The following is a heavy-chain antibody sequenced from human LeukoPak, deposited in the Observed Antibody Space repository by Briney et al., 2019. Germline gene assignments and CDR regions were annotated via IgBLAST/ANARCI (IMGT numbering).Heavy chain of an antibody. Sequence: GGSLRLSCAASGFTFSDYYMSWIRQAPGKGLEWVSYISSSGSTIYYADSVKGRFTISRDNAKSSLYLQMNSLRAEDTAVYYCAREGNYYDSSGYYPGYWGQGTLVTVSS. J-gene: IGHJ4*02. V-gene: IGHV3-11*01. CDR2: ISSSGSTI. D-gene: IGHD3-22*01. CDR1: GFTFSDYY. CDR3: AREGNYYDSSGYYPGY.